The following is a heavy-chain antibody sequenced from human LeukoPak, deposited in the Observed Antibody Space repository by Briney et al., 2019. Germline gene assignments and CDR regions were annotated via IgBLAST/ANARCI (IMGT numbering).Heavy chain of an antibody. CDR2: LDQDGSEK. J-gene: IGHJ4*02. CDR1: GLSFSNAW. D-gene: IGHD2-15*01. V-gene: IGHV3-7*01. CDR3: ARVGGSWELIL. Sequence: GGSLRLSCTASGLSFSNAWMSWVRQAPGKGLEWVANLDQDGSEKYYVDSVKGRFTISRDNAKKSLYLQMNSLRGEDTAVYFCARVGGSWELILWGQGTQVTVS.